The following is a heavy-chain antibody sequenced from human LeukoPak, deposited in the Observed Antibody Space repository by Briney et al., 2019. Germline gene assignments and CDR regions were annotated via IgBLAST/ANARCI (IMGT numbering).Heavy chain of an antibody. CDR1: GFTFSSYA. J-gene: IGHJ4*02. CDR3: AKDHRDGYNYLAFDF. V-gene: IGHV3-23*01. D-gene: IGHD5-24*01. Sequence: GGSLRLSCAASGFTFSSYAMSWVRQAPGKGLEWVSAISGNGGSTYYADSVKGRFTISRDNSKNTVYLQMNSLRAEDTAVYYCAKDHRDGYNYLAFDFWGQGTLVTVSS. CDR2: ISGNGGST.